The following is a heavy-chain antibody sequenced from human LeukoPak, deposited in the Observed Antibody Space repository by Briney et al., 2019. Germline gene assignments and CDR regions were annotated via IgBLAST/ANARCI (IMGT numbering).Heavy chain of an antibody. J-gene: IGHJ3*02. CDR1: GFTFSSYA. CDR2: ISYDASVN. D-gene: IGHD7-27*01. CDR3: ATEVNWGHDAFDI. Sequence: GGSLRLSCAASGFTFSSYAMSWVRQAPGKGLEWLTFISYDASVNCYADSVMGRFTVSRDNSKNTLYLQINSLRLEDTAVYFCATEVNWGHDAFDIWGQGTMVTVSS. V-gene: IGHV3-30*03.